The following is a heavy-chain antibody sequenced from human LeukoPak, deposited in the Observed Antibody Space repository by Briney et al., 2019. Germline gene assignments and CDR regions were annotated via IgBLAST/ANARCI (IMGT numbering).Heavy chain of an antibody. Sequence: ASVKVSCKASGYTFTTHDLTWVRQAPGQGLEWMGGIIPIFGTANYAQKFQGRVTITADESTSTAYMELSSLRSEDTAVYYCAVGWLYTFDYWGQGTLVTVSS. CDR2: IIPIFGTA. CDR1: GYTFTTHD. J-gene: IGHJ4*02. D-gene: IGHD2-15*01. V-gene: IGHV1-69*13. CDR3: AVGWLYTFDY.